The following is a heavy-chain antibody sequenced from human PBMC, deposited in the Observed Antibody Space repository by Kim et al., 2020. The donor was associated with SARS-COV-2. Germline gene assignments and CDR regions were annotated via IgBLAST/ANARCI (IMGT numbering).Heavy chain of an antibody. J-gene: IGHJ4*02. D-gene: IGHD3-10*01. CDR3: ARDTYYYGSGSYYGY. V-gene: IGHV4-34*01. Sequence: PSLKGRVTISVDTSKNPFSLKLSSVTAADTAVYYCARDTYYYGSGSYYGYWGQGTLVTVSS.